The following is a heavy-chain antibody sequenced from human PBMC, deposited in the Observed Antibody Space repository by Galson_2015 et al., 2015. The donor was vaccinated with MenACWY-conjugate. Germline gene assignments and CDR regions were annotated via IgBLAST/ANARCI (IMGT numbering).Heavy chain of an antibody. CDR2: IIPIFGTA. Sequence: SVKVSCKASGGTFSSYAISWVRQAPGQGLEWMGGIIPIFGTANYAQKFQGRVTITADESTSTAYMELSSLRSEDTAVYYCARSITEQQLVPTRQNLSPNYYYYYGMDVWGQGTTVTVSS. J-gene: IGHJ6*02. D-gene: IGHD6-13*01. CDR1: GGTFSSYA. V-gene: IGHV1-69*13. CDR3: ARSITEQQLVPTRQNLSPNYYYYYGMDV.